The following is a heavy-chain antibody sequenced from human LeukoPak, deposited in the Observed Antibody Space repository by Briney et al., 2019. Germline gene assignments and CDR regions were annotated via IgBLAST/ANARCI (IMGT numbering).Heavy chain of an antibody. D-gene: IGHD3-22*01. V-gene: IGHV1-46*01. CDR2: INPSGGST. Sequence: ASVKVSCKASGYTFTSYYMHWVRQAPGQGLEWMGIINPSGGSTSYAQKFQGRVTMTRDTSTSTVYTELSSLRSEDTAVYYCARGSDEYYYDSSGYPPFDYWGQGTLVTVSS. J-gene: IGHJ4*02. CDR3: ARGSDEYYYDSSGYPPFDY. CDR1: GYTFTSYY.